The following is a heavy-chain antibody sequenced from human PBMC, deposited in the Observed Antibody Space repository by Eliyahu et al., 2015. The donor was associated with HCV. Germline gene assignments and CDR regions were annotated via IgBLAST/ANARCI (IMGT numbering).Heavy chain of an antibody. Sequence: EVQLVESGGGLVXPGGSLKLSCAASGFTFXGSAMHWVRQASGKGXEWVGRIKRKADNYATGYAASVTGRFTISRDDSKNTAYLQMNSLRTEDTAVYYCIPFYFKSGTYYPADYWGQGTLVTVSS. J-gene: IGHJ4*02. CDR2: IKRKADNYAT. CDR3: IPFYFKSGTYYPADY. V-gene: IGHV3-73*02. D-gene: IGHD3-10*01. CDR1: GFTFXGSA.